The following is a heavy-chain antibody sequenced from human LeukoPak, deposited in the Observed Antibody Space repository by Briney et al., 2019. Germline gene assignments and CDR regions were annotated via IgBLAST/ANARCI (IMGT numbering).Heavy chain of an antibody. D-gene: IGHD3-16*02. CDR2: INHSGST. CDR1: GGSFSGYY. V-gene: IGHV4-34*01. J-gene: IGHJ3*02. Sequence: PSETLSLTCAVYGGSFSGYYWSWIRQPPGKGLEWIGVINHSGSTNYNPSLKSRVTISVDTSKNQFSLKLSSVTAADTAVYYCARGGDDSDPVIAFDIWGQGTVVTVSS. CDR3: ARGGDDSDPVIAFDI.